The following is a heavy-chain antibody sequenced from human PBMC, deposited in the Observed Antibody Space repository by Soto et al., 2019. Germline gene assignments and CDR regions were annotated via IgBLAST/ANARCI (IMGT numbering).Heavy chain of an antibody. D-gene: IGHD2-15*01. Sequence: QVQLVQSGAEVKKPGSSVKVSCEASGGTFSGHAISWVRQAPGQGPEWMGGLIPLFGTTQHAQNFQGRLTITADKSTSTAYMELTSLRFEDTAIYYCARGPNCGYRFDSWGQGTLVTVSS. CDR3: ARGPNCGYRFDS. CDR2: LIPLFGTT. CDR1: GGTFSGHA. J-gene: IGHJ4*02. V-gene: IGHV1-69*06.